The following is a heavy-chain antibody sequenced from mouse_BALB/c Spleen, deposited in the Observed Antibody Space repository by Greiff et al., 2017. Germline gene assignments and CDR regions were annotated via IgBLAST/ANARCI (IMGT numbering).Heavy chain of an antibody. V-gene: IGHV3-2*02. CDR1: GYSITSDYA. CDR3: ARAWVRGAMDY. J-gene: IGHJ4*01. CDR2: ISYSGST. D-gene: IGHD2-2*01. Sequence: VQLKESGPGLVKPSQSLSLTCTVTGYSITSDYAWNWIRQFPGNKLEWMGYISYSGSTSYNPSLKSRISITRDTSKNQFFLQLNSVTTEDTATYYCARAWVRGAMDYWGQGTSVTVSS.